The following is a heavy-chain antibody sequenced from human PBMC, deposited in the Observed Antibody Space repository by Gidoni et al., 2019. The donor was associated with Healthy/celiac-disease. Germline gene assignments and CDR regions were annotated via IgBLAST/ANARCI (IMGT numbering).Heavy chain of an antibody. V-gene: IGHV2-26*01. Sequence: QVTLKESGPVLVKPTETLTLTCTVSGVSLSNARMGVSWIRQPPWKALEWLAHIFSNDEKSYSTSLKSRLTISKDTSKSQVVLTMTNMDPVDTATYYCARMEKVRKDKDGYNYFDYWGQGTLVTVSS. CDR2: IFSNDEK. CDR3: ARMEKVRKDKDGYNYFDY. J-gene: IGHJ4*02. CDR1: GVSLSNARMG. D-gene: IGHD5-12*01.